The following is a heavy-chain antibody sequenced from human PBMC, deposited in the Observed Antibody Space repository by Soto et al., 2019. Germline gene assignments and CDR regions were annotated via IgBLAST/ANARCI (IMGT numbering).Heavy chain of an antibody. CDR3: ARRAPGGDYYYGMDV. Sequence: GESLKISCKGSGYSFTSYWIGWVRQMPGKGLEWMGIIYPGDSDTRYSPSFQGQVTISADKSISTAYLQWSSLKASDTAMYYYARRAPGGDYYYGMDVWGQGTTVTVSS. J-gene: IGHJ6*02. D-gene: IGHD1-26*01. CDR1: GYSFTSYW. CDR2: IYPGDSDT. V-gene: IGHV5-51*01.